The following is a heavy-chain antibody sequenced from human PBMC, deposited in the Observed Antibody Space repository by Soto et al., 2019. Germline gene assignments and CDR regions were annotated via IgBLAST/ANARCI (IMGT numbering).Heavy chain of an antibody. CDR2: IVSSSYYK. D-gene: IGHD1-1*01. CDR3: ARDLMETAAGTGY. CDR1: GFSFSGYT. Sequence: EVQLVESGGGLVKPGGSLRLSCAASGFSFSGYTMNWVRQAPGKGLEWVSSIVSSSYYKYYGDSVKGRFTISRDNAKNSVYLQMNSLRSEDTAVYYCARDLMETAAGTGYWGQGALVTVSS. J-gene: IGHJ4*02. V-gene: IGHV3-21*01.